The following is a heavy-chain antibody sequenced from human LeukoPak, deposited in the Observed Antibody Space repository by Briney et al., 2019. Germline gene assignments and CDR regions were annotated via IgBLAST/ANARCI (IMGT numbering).Heavy chain of an antibody. J-gene: IGHJ5*02. V-gene: IGHV1-69*13. CDR3: ARSREYCSGGSCYHWFDP. CDR1: GGTFSSYA. D-gene: IGHD2-15*01. CDR2: IIPIFGTA. Sequence: SVKVSCKASGGTFSSYAISWVRQAPGQGLEWMGGIIPIFGTANYGQKFQGRVTITADESTSTAYMELSSLRSEDTAVYYCARSREYCSGGSCYHWFDPWGQGTLVTVSS.